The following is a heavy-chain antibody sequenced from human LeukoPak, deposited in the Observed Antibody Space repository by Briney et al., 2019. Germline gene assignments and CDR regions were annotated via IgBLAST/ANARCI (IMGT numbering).Heavy chain of an antibody. CDR1: GGSISSTTYH. V-gene: IGHV4-39*01. J-gene: IGHJ4*02. Sequence: SETLSLTCTVSGGSISSTTYHWGWIRQPPGKGLEWIGSIYYSGSTYYNPSLKSRVTLSVDTSNNQFSLKLSSVTAADTASYYCARLYGSTLYFDYWGQGTLVTVSS. CDR3: ARLYGSTLYFDY. CDR2: IYYSGST. D-gene: IGHD2/OR15-2a*01.